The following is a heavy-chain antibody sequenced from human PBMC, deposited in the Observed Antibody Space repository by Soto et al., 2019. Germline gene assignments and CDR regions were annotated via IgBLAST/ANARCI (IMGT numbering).Heavy chain of an antibody. CDR3: ARDSAGFYLDS. Sequence: QVQLQESGPRLVKPSQTLSLTCTVSDGSITTGCYYWNWIRQHPEKGLEWIGYVHYSGSAYYNPSLKSRVSISVFTSKNQFSLKLSSVTAADTAVYYCARDSAGFYLDSWGQGTLVAVSS. J-gene: IGHJ4*02. V-gene: IGHV4-31*03. D-gene: IGHD3-10*01. CDR2: VHYSGSA. CDR1: DGSITTGCYY.